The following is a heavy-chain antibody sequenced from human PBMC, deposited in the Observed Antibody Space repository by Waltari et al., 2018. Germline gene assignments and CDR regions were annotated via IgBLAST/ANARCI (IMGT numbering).Heavy chain of an antibody. CDR1: GYSFTSYW. CDR2: TYPGDSDT. V-gene: IGHV5-51*03. D-gene: IGHD6-13*01. J-gene: IGHJ2*01. CDR3: ARRTESIAAAGSTHWYFDL. Sequence: EVQLVQSGAEVKKPGESLKISCKGSGYSFTSYWIGWVRQMPGKGLEWMGITYPGDSDTRYSPSFQGQVTISADKSISTAYLQWSSLKASDTAMYYCARRTESIAAAGSTHWYFDLWGRGTLVTVSS.